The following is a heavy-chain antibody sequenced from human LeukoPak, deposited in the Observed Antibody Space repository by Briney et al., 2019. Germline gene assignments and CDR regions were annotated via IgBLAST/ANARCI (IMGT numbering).Heavy chain of an antibody. D-gene: IGHD3-3*01. J-gene: IGHJ3*02. V-gene: IGHV1-18*01. Sequence: ASVKVSCKASGYTFTSYGISWVRQAPGQGVEWMGWISAYNGNTNYVQRLQGRVTMTTDTSTSTAYMELRSLRSDDPAVYYCARVYEDAFDIWGQGTMVTVSS. CDR3: ARVYEDAFDI. CDR2: ISAYNGNT. CDR1: GYTFTSYG.